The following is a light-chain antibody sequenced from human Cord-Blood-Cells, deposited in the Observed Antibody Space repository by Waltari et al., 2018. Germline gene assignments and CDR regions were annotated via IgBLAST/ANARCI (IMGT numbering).Light chain of an antibody. CDR2: GSS. V-gene: IGKV3-15*01. Sequence: EIVMTQSPATLSVSPGERATLSCRASKSVSRNLAWYQQKPGQAPRLFIYGSSTRATGIPARFSGSGSGTEFTLTISSLQSEDFAVYYCQQYNNWPPLTFGGGTKVEIK. J-gene: IGKJ4*01. CDR1: KSVSRN. CDR3: QQYNNWPPLT.